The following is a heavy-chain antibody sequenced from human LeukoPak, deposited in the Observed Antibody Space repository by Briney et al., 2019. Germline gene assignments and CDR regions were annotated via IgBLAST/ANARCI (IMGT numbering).Heavy chain of an antibody. Sequence: ASVKVSCKASGGTFSSYAISWARQAPGQGLEWMGRIIPIFGIANYAQKFQGRVTITADKSTSTAYMELSSLRSEDTAVYYCARDYWLGGYYGSGTCFDYWGQGTLVTVSS. CDR2: IIPIFGIA. CDR3: ARDYWLGGYYGSGTCFDY. J-gene: IGHJ4*02. CDR1: GGTFSSYA. D-gene: IGHD3-10*01. V-gene: IGHV1-69*04.